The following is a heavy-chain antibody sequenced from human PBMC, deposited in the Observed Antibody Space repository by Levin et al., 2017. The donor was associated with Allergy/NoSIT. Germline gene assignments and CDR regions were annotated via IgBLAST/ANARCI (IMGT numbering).Heavy chain of an antibody. CDR3: ARSPVYSSSLFYLPVYYYYYGMDV. D-gene: IGHD6-6*01. J-gene: IGHJ6*02. Sequence: ASVKVSCKASGGTFSSYAISWVRQAPGQGLEWMGGIIPIFGTANYAQKFQGRVTITADESTSTAYMELSSLRSEDTAVYYCARSPVYSSSLFYLPVYYYYYGMDVWGQGTTVTVSS. V-gene: IGHV1-69*13. CDR1: GGTFSSYA. CDR2: IIPIFGTA.